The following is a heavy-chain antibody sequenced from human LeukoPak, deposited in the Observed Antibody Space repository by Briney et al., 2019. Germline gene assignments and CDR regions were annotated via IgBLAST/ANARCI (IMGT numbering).Heavy chain of an antibody. CDR3: AKDGYNYDFHY. D-gene: IGHD5-24*01. Sequence: GGSLRLSCAASGFTFSSYAMSRVRQAPGKGLEWVSAISGSGGSTYYADSVKGRFTISRDNSKNTLYLQMNSLRAEDTAVYYCAKDGYNYDFHYWGQGTLVTVSS. J-gene: IGHJ4*02. V-gene: IGHV3-23*01. CDR2: ISGSGGST. CDR1: GFTFSSYA.